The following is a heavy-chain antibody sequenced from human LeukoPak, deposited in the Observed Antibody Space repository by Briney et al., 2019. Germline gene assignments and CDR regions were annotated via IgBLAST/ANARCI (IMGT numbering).Heavy chain of an antibody. CDR1: GGSNSSGSYY. D-gene: IGHD3-9*01. J-gene: IGHJ4*02. Sequence: SQTLSLTCTVSGGSNSSGSYYWSWIRQPAGKGLEWIGRIYTSGSTNYNPSLKSRVTISVDTSKNQFSLKLSSVTAADTAVYYCARGSYDILTGYYGTDYWGQGTLVTVSS. V-gene: IGHV4-61*02. CDR2: IYTSGST. CDR3: ARGSYDILTGYYGTDY.